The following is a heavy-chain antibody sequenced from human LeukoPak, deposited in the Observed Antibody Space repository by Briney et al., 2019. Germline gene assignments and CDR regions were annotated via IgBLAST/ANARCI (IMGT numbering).Heavy chain of an antibody. Sequence: SVKVSCKASGGTFSSYAISWVRQAPGQGLEWMGGIIPIFGTAHYAQKFQDRVTITAERPTSTAHMELSSLRSGDPAVYYCATGYDILTGFGYWGQGTLVTVSS. CDR2: IIPIFGTA. CDR3: ATGYDILTGFGY. J-gene: IGHJ4*02. CDR1: GGTFSSYA. V-gene: IGHV1-69*06. D-gene: IGHD3-9*01.